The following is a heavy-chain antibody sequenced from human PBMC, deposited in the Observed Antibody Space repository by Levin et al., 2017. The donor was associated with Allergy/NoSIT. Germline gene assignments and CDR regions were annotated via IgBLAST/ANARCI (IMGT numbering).Heavy chain of an antibody. D-gene: IGHD3-10*01. J-gene: IGHJ3*02. Sequence: PGESLKISCKGSGYSYTSYWIGWVRQMPGKGLEWMGIIYPDDSDTRYSPSFQGQVTISADKSISTAYLQWSSLKASDTAMYYCARGVFRGIFSDASDIWGQGTMVTVSS. V-gene: IGHV5-51*01. CDR3: ARGVFRGIFSDASDI. CDR1: GYSYTSYW. CDR2: IYPDDSDT.